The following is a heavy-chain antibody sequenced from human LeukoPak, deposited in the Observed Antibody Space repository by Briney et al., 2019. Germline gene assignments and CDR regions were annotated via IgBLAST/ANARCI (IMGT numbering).Heavy chain of an antibody. CDR2: IYPGDSDT. CDR1: GYSFTSQW. D-gene: IGHD3-22*01. Sequence: GESLKISCKGSGYSFTSQWIGWVRQMPGKGLEWMGIIYPGDSDTRYSPSFQGQVIISADKSINTAYLQLSSLKASDTAVYYCARQLAYYDSSGYPEYYFDYWGQGTLVTVSS. J-gene: IGHJ4*02. CDR3: ARQLAYYDSSGYPEYYFDY. V-gene: IGHV5-51*01.